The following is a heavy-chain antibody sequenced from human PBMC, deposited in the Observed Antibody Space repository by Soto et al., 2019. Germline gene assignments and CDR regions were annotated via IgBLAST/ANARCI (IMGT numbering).Heavy chain of an antibody. CDR1: GFTFSSYG. J-gene: IGHJ6*02. CDR3: ARDNSSSWYYYYYGMDV. CDR2: IWYDGSNK. V-gene: IGHV3-33*01. D-gene: IGHD6-13*01. Sequence: GGSLRLSCAASGFTFSSYGMHWVRQAPGKGLEWVAVIWYDGSNKYYADSVKGRFTISRDNSKNTLYLQMNSLRAEDTAVYYCARDNSSSWYYYYYGMDVWGQGTTVTVSS.